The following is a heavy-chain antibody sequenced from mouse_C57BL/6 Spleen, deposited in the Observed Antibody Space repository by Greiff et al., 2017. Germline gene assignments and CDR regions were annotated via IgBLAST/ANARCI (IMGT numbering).Heavy chain of an antibody. V-gene: IGHV6-6*01. CDR2: IRNKANNHAT. CDR1: GFTFSDAW. J-gene: IGHJ2*01. CDR3: TRTITTGRYFDY. Sequence: EVKLVESGGGLVQPGGSMKLSCAASGFTFSDAWMDWVRQSPEKGLEWVAEIRNKANNHATYYAESVKGRFTISRDDSKSIVYLQMNSLRAKDTGNYYCTRTITTGRYFDYWGQGTTLTVSS. D-gene: IGHD1-1*01.